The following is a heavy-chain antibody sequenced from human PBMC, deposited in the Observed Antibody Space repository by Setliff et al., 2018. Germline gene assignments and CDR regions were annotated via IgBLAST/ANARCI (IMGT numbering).Heavy chain of an antibody. CDR3: ARDPGFRSGTWSLDL. CDR1: GGSFSNYY. D-gene: IGHD3-10*01. Sequence: SETLSLTCTVYGGSFSNYYWSWIRQPPGKGLEWIGEINHSGSTNYNSSLTSRVTISVDTSKNQFSLKLSSVTAADTAVYYCARDPGFRSGTWSLDLWGQGTQVTVSS. V-gene: IGHV4-34*01. J-gene: IGHJ5*02. CDR2: INHSGST.